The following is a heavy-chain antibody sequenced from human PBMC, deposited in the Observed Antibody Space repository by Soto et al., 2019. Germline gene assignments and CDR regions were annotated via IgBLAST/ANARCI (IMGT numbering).Heavy chain of an antibody. CDR1: GFTFSTYG. CDR3: AKSNRPTAPFDY. D-gene: IGHD4-4*01. Sequence: PGGSVRLSGAASGFTFSTYGMSWVRQAPGKGLEWVSGISASGGSTYYADSVKGRFTISRDNSKSTMYLQMNSLRAEDTALYYWAKSNRPTAPFDYWGLGTLVTVS. J-gene: IGHJ4*02. CDR2: ISASGGST. V-gene: IGHV3-23*01.